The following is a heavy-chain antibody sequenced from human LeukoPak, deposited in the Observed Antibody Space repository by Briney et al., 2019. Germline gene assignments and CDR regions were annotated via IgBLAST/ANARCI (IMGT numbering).Heavy chain of an antibody. Sequence: GGSLRLSCAASGFTFSSYAMHWVRQAPGKGLEWVALISYDGSNKYYADSVKARFIISRDNSKNTVYLQMNSLRAEDTAVYYCAKESSGYSYGTGYYYYYYMDVWGKGTAVTVSS. D-gene: IGHD5-18*01. V-gene: IGHV3-30*04. CDR2: ISYDGSNK. CDR3: AKESSGYSYGTGYYYYYYMDV. CDR1: GFTFSSYA. J-gene: IGHJ6*03.